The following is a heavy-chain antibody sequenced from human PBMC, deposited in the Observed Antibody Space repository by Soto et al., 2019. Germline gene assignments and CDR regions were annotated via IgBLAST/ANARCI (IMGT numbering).Heavy chain of an antibody. J-gene: IGHJ4*02. D-gene: IGHD2-2*01. V-gene: IGHV4-4*07. CDR1: GGSISNYY. Sequence: PSETLSLTCTVSGGSISNYYWSWIRQPAGKGLEWIGRIYTSGSTDYNPSLKSRVTMSVDTSKNQFSLRLSSVTAADTAVYYCARGHCTSASCYPSDYWGQGALVTVS. CDR3: ARGHCTSASCYPSDY. CDR2: IYTSGST.